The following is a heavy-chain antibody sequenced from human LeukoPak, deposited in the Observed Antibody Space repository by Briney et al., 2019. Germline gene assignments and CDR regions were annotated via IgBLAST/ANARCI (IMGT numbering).Heavy chain of an antibody. CDR2: IYPGDSDT. Sequence: GESLKISCKGSGYSFTSYWIGWVRQMPGKGLEWMGIIYPGDSDTRYRPSFQGQVTISADKSISTAYLQWSSLKASDTAMYYCARLPIGYCSGGSCSIDYWGQGTLVTVSS. V-gene: IGHV5-51*01. CDR3: ARLPIGYCSGGSCSIDY. CDR1: GYSFTSYW. D-gene: IGHD2-15*01. J-gene: IGHJ4*02.